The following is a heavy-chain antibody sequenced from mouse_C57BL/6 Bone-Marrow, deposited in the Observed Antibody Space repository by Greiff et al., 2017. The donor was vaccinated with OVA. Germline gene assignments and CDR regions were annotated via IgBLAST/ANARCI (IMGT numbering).Heavy chain of an antibody. J-gene: IGHJ2*01. CDR2: IYPSDSET. V-gene: IGHV1-61*01. CDR1: GYTFTSYW. CDR3: AIGRADDGYYDYFDD. D-gene: IGHD2-3*01. Sequence: QVQLQQPGAELVRPGSSVKLSCKASGYTFTSYWMDWVKQRPGQGLEWIGNIYPSDSETHYNQKFKDKATLTVDKSSSTAYMRLRRVESEDYAGDYCAIGRADDGYYDYFDDWGKGTTLTVSS.